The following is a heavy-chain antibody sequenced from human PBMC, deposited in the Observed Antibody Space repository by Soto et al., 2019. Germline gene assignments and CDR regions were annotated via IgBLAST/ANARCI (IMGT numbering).Heavy chain of an antibody. J-gene: IGHJ6*02. D-gene: IGHD6-19*01. V-gene: IGHV4-61*01. CDR3: ASDRSSGWDQGYGMDV. CDR2: IYYSGST. Sequence: KPSQTLDLTCTLSGGNVSSGNYYWSWIRQPPMKGLEWIGYIYYSGSTSYNPSLKSRVTISVDTSKNQFSLKLRSVTAADTAVYYCASDRSSGWDQGYGMDVWGQGTTVTVSS. CDR1: GGNVSSGNYY.